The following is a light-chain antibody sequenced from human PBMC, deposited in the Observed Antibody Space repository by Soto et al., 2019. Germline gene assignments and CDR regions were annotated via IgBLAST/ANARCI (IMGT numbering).Light chain of an antibody. CDR1: QSVSSSY. V-gene: IGKV3-20*01. J-gene: IGKJ3*01. CDR2: GAS. Sequence: EIVLTQSPGTLSLSPGESATLSCRASQSVSSSYLAWYQQKPGQAPRLLIYGASIRATGIPDRFSGSVSGTDYTLTISRLEPEDFAVYYCQQYGSSRGFTFGPGTKVDIK. CDR3: QQYGSSRGFT.